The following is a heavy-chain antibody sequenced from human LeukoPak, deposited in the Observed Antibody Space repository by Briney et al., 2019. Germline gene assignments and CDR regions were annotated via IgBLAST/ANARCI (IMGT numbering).Heavy chain of an antibody. D-gene: IGHD3-10*01. CDR3: ARMYYYGSECFDY. Sequence: PGGSLRLSCAASGFTFSTYWMHWVRQAPGKGLVWVSRINTDGSRTTYADSVKGRFTISRDNAKNTLYLQMNSLRAEDTALYYCARMYYYGSECFDYWGQGTLVTVSS. CDR2: INTDGSRT. CDR1: GFTFSTYW. V-gene: IGHV3-74*01. J-gene: IGHJ4*02.